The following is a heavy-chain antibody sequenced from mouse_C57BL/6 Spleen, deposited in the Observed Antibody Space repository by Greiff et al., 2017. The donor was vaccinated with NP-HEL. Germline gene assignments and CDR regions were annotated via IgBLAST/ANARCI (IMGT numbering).Heavy chain of an antibody. J-gene: IGHJ1*03. D-gene: IGHD1-1*01. V-gene: IGHV5-6*01. CDR2: IISGGSYT. CDR3: ARGGYGSSYRYFDV. CDR1: GFTFSSYG. Sequence: EVKLVESGGDLVKPGGSLKLSCAASGFTFSSYGMSWVRQTPDKRLEWVATIISGGSYTYYPDSVKGRFTISRDNAKNTLYRQMSSLKSEDTAMYYCARGGYGSSYRYFDVWGTGTTVTVSS.